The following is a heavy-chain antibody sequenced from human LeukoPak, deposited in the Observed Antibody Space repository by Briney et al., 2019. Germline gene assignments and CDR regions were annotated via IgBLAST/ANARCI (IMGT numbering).Heavy chain of an antibody. V-gene: IGHV1-46*01. D-gene: IGHD3-16*01. CDR1: GYTFTSNY. CDR3: AKLATSDTGETY. Sequence: ASVKVSCKASGYTFTSNYIHWVRQAPGQGLEWMGVINPSGDSTTYARNFQGRVTMTRDTSTSTVYMELRSLRSEDTAIYYCAKLATSDTGETYWGQGTLVTVSS. CDR2: INPSGDST. J-gene: IGHJ4*02.